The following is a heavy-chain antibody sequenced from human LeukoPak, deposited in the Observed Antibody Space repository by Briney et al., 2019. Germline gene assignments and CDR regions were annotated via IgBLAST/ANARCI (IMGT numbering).Heavy chain of an antibody. CDR1: GGSLSGYY. V-gene: IGHV4-34*01. D-gene: IGHD6-19*01. Sequence: SETLSLTCAVYGGSLSGYYWSWIRQPPGKGLEWIGEINHSGSTNYNPSLKSRVTISVDTSKNQFSLKLSSVTAADTAVYYCARGPPVYSSGWYGYAFDIWGQGTMVTVSS. J-gene: IGHJ3*02. CDR2: INHSGST. CDR3: ARGPPVYSSGWYGYAFDI.